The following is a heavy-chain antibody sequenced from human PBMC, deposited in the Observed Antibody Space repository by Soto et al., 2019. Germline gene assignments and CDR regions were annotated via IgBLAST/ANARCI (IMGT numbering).Heavy chain of an antibody. J-gene: IGHJ6*02. Sequence: SETLSLTCGLSGSLPVGSLSTYFWTWIRQPPEKGLEWIGEINHSGSPNYSPSLRGRVTISLDTSKKQFSLNLSSVTAAATAVYFCARARFSQWSQDYYGLDVWGQATTVTVSS. CDR3: ARARFSQWSQDYYGLDV. D-gene: IGHD3-3*01. CDR2: INHSGSP. CDR1: GSLPVGSLSTYF. V-gene: IGHV4-34*01.